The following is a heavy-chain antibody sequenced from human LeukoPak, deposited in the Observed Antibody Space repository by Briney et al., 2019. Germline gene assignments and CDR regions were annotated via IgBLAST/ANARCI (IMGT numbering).Heavy chain of an antibody. CDR1: GGSISSGGYS. CDR2: IYHSGST. Sequence: PSETLSLTCAVSGGSISSGGYSRSWIRQPPGKGLEWIGYIYHSGSTYYNPSLKSRVTISVDRSKNQFSLKLSSVTAADTAVYYCARDRGYYDSSGYYVGGMDVWGQGTTVTVSS. J-gene: IGHJ6*02. V-gene: IGHV4-30-2*01. D-gene: IGHD3-22*01. CDR3: ARDRGYYDSSGYYVGGMDV.